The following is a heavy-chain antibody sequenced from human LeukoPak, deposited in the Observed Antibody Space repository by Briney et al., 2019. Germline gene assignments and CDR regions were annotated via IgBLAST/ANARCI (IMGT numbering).Heavy chain of an antibody. Sequence: SETLSLTCTVSGGSISSYYWSWIRQPPGKGLDCIGYIYYSGTTNYNPSLKSRVTISLDTSKNQFSLKLTSVTAADTAVYYCARVSWFPGTSYYYMDVWGKGTTVTVSS. CDR1: GGSISSYY. D-gene: IGHD1-1*01. CDR2: IYYSGTT. CDR3: ARVSWFPGTSYYYMDV. V-gene: IGHV4-59*01. J-gene: IGHJ6*03.